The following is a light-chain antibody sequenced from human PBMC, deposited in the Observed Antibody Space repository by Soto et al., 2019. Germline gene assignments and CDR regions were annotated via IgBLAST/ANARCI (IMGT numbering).Light chain of an antibody. J-gene: IGKJ1*01. Sequence: EIVMTQSPATLSVYPGEGVSLSWRASQSMTTKLAWYQQKPGQAPRLLIHGAFTRATGIPARFSGSGSGTDFTLTISRLEPEDFAVYYCQQYGSSPKTFGQGTKVDIK. CDR3: QQYGSSPKT. CDR2: GAF. V-gene: IGKV3-15*01. CDR1: QSMTTK.